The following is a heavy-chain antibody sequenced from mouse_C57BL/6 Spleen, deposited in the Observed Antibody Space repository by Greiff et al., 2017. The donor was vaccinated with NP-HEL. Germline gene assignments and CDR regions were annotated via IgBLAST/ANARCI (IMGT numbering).Heavy chain of an antibody. CDR1: GFSLTSYA. J-gene: IGHJ2*01. CDR3: ARSYYDYDEGVFDY. Sequence: VKLVESGPGLVAPSQSLSITCTVSGFSLTSYAISWVRQPPGKGLEWLGVIWTGGGTNYNSALKSRLSISKDNSKSQVFLKMNSLQTDDTARYYCARSYYDYDEGVFDYWGQGTTLTVSS. D-gene: IGHD2-4*01. CDR2: IWTGGGT. V-gene: IGHV2-9-1*01.